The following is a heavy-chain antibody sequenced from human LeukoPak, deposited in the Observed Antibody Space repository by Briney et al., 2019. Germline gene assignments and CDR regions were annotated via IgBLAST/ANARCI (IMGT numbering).Heavy chain of an antibody. CDR1: GFTFSNYG. CDR3: AKDSRKQLVGDHFDY. V-gene: IGHV3-30*18. J-gene: IGHJ4*02. CDR2: ISYDGSNT. D-gene: IGHD6-6*01. Sequence: PGGSLRLSCAASGFTFSNYGMHWVRQAPGKGLEWVAVISYDGSNTYYADSVKGRFTISRDNSKDSLFLQMNSLRAEDTAVHYCAKDSRKQLVGDHFDYWGQGTLLTVSS.